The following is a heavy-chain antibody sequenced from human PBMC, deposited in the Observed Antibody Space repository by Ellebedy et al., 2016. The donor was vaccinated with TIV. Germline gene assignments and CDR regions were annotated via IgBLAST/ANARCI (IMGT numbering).Heavy chain of an antibody. J-gene: IGHJ4*02. CDR2: ISSSSSYT. CDR1: GFTFSDYY. Sequence: GESLKISXAASGFTFSDYYMSWIRQAPGKGLEWVSYISSSSSYTNYADSVKGRFTISRDNAKNSLYLQMNSLRAEDTAVYYCARGYGSGSGIDYWGQGTLVTVSS. V-gene: IGHV3-11*06. CDR3: ARGYGSGSGIDY. D-gene: IGHD3-10*01.